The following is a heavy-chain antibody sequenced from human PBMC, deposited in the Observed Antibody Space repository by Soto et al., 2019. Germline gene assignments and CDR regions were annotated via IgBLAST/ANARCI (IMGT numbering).Heavy chain of an antibody. CDR2: IYPGDSDT. J-gene: IGHJ6*02. D-gene: IGHD3-22*01. CDR3: ARHRSRYDSSGYYYYYGMDV. V-gene: IGHV5-51*01. Sequence: GESLKISCKGSGYSFTSYWIGWVRQMPGKGLEWMGIIYPGDSDTRYSPSFQGQVTISADKSISTAYRQWSSLKASDTAMYYCARHRSRYDSSGYYYYYGMDVWGQGTTVTVSS. CDR1: GYSFTSYW.